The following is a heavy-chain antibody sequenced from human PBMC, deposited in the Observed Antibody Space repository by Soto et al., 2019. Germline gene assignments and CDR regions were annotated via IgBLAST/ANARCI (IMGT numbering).Heavy chain of an antibody. J-gene: IGHJ6*03. CDR1: GGSISSYY. V-gene: IGHV4-59*01. D-gene: IGHD1-26*01. CDR3: ARVGILSSPLYYYYYYMDV. CDR2: IYYSGST. Sequence: SETLSLTCTVSGGSISSYYWSWIRQPPGKGLEWIGYIYYSGSTNYNPSLKSRVTISVDTSKNQFSLKLSSVTAADTAVYYCARVGILSSPLYYYYYYMDVWGKGTTVTVSS.